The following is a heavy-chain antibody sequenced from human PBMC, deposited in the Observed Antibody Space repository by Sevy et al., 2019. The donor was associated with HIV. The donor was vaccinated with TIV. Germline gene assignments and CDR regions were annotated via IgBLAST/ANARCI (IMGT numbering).Heavy chain of an antibody. D-gene: IGHD1-26*01. J-gene: IGHJ3*02. CDR1: GFTFSNYN. V-gene: IGHV3-21*01. CDR2: ISSSSADI. CDR3: ARDLLVGCPYVFDI. Sequence: GGSLRLSCAASGFTFSNYNMNWVRQAPGEGLKWVSSISSSSADIYYTDSVKGRFTVSRDNSRKSLFLQMNGLSAEDTALYYCARDLLVGCPYVFDIWGRGTMVTVSS.